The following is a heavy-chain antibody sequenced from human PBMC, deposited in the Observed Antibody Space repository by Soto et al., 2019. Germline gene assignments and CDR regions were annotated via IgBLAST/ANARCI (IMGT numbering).Heavy chain of an antibody. J-gene: IGHJ3*02. CDR3: ARIRARFSMSAFDI. V-gene: IGHV4-34*01. CDR1: AGSFTTYY. Sequence: QVQLQQWGAGLLKPSETLSLTCAVYAGSFTTYYGSWIRQPPGKGLEWIGEINSSGSTNYNPSLKSRLTMSVDTSKNQFYLRLTSVTAADTAVYYCARIRARFSMSAFDIWCQGTMVTVSS. CDR2: INSSGST. D-gene: IGHD3-16*01.